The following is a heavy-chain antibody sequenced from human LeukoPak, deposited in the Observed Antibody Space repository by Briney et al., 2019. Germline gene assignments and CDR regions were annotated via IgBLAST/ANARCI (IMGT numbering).Heavy chain of an antibody. CDR1: GFTFSSYA. J-gene: IGHJ4*02. CDR3: ARTYYYDSSGYNSYYLDY. Sequence: PGRSLRLSCAASGFTFSSYAMHWVRQAPGKGLEWVAVISYDGSNKYYADSVKGRFTISRDNSKNTLYLQMNSLGAEDTAVYYCARTYYYDSSGYNSYYLDYWGQGTLVTVST. CDR2: ISYDGSNK. V-gene: IGHV3-30-3*01. D-gene: IGHD3-22*01.